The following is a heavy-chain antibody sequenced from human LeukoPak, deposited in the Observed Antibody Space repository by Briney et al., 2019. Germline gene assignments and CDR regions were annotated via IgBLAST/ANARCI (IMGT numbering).Heavy chain of an antibody. Sequence: GGSLRLSCAASGFTFGSYSMNWVRQAPGKGLEWVSSISSSSSYIYYADSVKGRFTISRDNAKNSLYLQINSLRAEDTAVYYCARDDSSGYYYRYFQHWGQGTLVTVSS. J-gene: IGHJ1*01. CDR2: ISSSSSYI. V-gene: IGHV3-21*01. CDR3: ARDDSSGYYYRYFQH. CDR1: GFTFGSYS. D-gene: IGHD3-22*01.